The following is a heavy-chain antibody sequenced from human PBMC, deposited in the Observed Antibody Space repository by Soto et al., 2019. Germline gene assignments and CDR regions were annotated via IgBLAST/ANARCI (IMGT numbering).Heavy chain of an antibody. CDR1: GFTFSSYA. D-gene: IGHD2-21*02. CDR3: AKDRARGAIVVVTATTYNWFDP. V-gene: IGHV3-23*01. J-gene: IGHJ5*02. Sequence: PGGSLRLSCEASGFTFSSYAMNWVRQAPGKGLEWVSGIVASGSRTYYADSVKGRFTISRDNSKNTLYLQMNSLRAEDTAVYYCAKDRARGAIVVVTATTYNWFDPWGQGTLVTVSS. CDR2: IVASGSRT.